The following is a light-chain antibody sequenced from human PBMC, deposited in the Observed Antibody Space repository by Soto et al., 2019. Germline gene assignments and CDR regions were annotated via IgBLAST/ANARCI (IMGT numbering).Light chain of an antibody. J-gene: IGKJ1*01. CDR3: QQYGSSPWT. CDR2: GAS. CDR1: QSVSSSY. Sequence: IVLTQSPGTLSLSPGERATLSCRASQSVSSSYLAWYQQKPGLAPRLLMYGASSRATGIPDRFIGSGSGTDVTLTISRLEPEDFAVYYCQQYGSSPWTFGQGTKVEIK. V-gene: IGKV3-20*01.